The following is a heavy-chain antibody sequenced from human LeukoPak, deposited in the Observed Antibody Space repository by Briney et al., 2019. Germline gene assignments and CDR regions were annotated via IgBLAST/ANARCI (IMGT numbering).Heavy chain of an antibody. CDR2: IKQDGSEK. V-gene: IGHV3-7*01. CDR3: ARAGRAPTSIYYYYYMDV. Sequence: VQPGGSLRLSCAASGFTFSSYWMSWVRQAPGKGLEWVANIKQDGSEKYYVDSVKGRFTISRDNAKNSLYLQMNSLRAEDTAVYYCARAGRAPTSIYYYYYMDVWGKGTTVTVSS. D-gene: IGHD1-1*01. J-gene: IGHJ6*03. CDR1: GFTFSSYW.